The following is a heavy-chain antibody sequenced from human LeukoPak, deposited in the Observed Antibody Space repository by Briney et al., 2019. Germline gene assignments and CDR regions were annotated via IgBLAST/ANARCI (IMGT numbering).Heavy chain of an antibody. CDR1: AGSISSSSYY. J-gene: IGHJ5*02. CDR3: ARHTNDYGDYWFDP. Sequence: PSETLSLTCTVSAGSISSSSYYWGWIRQPPGKGLEWIGSIYYSGSTYYNPSLKSRVTISVDTSKNQFSLKLSSVTAADTAVYYCARHTNDYGDYWFDPWGQGTLVTVSS. D-gene: IGHD4-17*01. V-gene: IGHV4-39*01. CDR2: IYYSGST.